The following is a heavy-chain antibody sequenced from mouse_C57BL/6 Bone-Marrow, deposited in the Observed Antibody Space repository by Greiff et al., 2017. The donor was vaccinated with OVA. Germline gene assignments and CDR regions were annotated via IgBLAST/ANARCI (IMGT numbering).Heavy chain of an antibody. D-gene: IGHD2-5*01. CDR2: ISSGGDYI. CDR1: GFTFSSYA. CDR3: TRDNSNSPFYYAMDY. V-gene: IGHV5-9-1*02. J-gene: IGHJ4*01. Sequence: EVQVVESGEGLVKPGGSLKLSCAASGFTFSSYAMSWVRQTPEKRLEWVAYISSGGDYIYYADTVKGRFTISRDNARNTLYLQMSSLKSEDTAMYYCTRDNSNSPFYYAMDYWGQGTSVTVSS.